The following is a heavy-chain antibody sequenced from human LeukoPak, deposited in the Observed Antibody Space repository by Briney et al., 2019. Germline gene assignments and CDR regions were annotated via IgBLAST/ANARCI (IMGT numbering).Heavy chain of an antibody. Sequence: GGSLRLSCTASGPTFRVSAIHWVPRASGKGLEWVGRIKTKADNYATAYAASVKGRFTIVKDHSIKTADLQMNSLKTEETAGYYCSKPGYYYNVEVWGKGNTVTVSS. CDR2: IKTKADNYAT. J-gene: IGHJ6*04. CDR1: GPTFRVSA. CDR3: SKPGYYYNVEV. V-gene: IGHV3-73*01.